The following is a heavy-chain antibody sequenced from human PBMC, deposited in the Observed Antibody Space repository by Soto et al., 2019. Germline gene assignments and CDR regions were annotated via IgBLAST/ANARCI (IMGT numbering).Heavy chain of an antibody. CDR2: FNPTSGST. D-gene: IGHD6-13*01. Sequence: QVQLVQSGAEVKKPGASVKLSCKASGYTFINYYIHWVRQAPGQGLEWVGIFNPTSGSTNYAQKFQGRVTLTMDTSTRTVYMELSSLRFDDTAVYYCARDLAAGDYWDQGTLVTVSS. V-gene: IGHV1-46*01. J-gene: IGHJ4*02. CDR3: ARDLAAGDY. CDR1: GYTFINYY.